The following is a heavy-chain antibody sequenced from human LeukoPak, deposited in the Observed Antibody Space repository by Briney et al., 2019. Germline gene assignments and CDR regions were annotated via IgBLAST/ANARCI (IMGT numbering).Heavy chain of an antibody. D-gene: IGHD6-19*01. J-gene: IGHJ3*02. CDR1: GYTFTNFG. Sequence: ASVKVSCKASGYTFTNFGISWVRHAPGQGLEWMGWISVYKGDTNYAQILQGRVTMTTDTSTSTAYMELRSLRSDDTAVYYCARAGGWARGDYKADAFGIWGQGTMVTVSS. CDR3: ARAGGWARGDYKADAFGI. CDR2: ISVYKGDT. V-gene: IGHV1-18*01.